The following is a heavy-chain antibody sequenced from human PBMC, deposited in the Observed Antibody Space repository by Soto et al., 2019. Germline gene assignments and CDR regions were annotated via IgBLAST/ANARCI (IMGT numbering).Heavy chain of an antibody. V-gene: IGHV4-59*01. D-gene: IGHD5-18*01. J-gene: IGHJ4*02. CDR1: GGSISSYY. Sequence: SETLSLTCTVSGGSISSYYWIWIRQPPGKGLEWIGYIYYSGSTNYNPSLKSRVTISVDTSKNQFSLKLSSVTAADTAVYYCARVFTAQGDYWGQGTLVTVSS. CDR2: IYYSGST. CDR3: ARVFTAQGDY.